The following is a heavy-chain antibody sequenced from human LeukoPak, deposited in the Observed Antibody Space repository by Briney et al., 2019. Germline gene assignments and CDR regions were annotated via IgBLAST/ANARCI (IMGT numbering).Heavy chain of an antibody. J-gene: IGHJ4*02. CDR2: ISGSGGST. CDR3: AKSSDYYDSSRFDY. Sequence: GGSLRLSCAASGFTFSSYTMSWVRQAPGKGLEWVSAISGSGGSTYYADSVKGRFTISRDNSKNTLYLHMNSLRAEDTAVYYCAKSSDYYDSSRFDYWGQGTLVTVSS. V-gene: IGHV3-23*01. D-gene: IGHD3-22*01. CDR1: GFTFSSYT.